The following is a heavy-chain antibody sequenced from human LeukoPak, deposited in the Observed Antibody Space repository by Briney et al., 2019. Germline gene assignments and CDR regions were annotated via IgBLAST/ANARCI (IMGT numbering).Heavy chain of an antibody. Sequence: LSLTCAVYGGSFSGYYWSWVRQAPGKGLEWVAVISYDGSNKYYADSVKGRFTISRDSSKNTLYLQMNSLRAEDTAVYYCARERIYYFDYWGQGTLVTVSS. V-gene: IGHV3-30*03. CDR2: ISYDGSNK. D-gene: IGHD2-15*01. CDR3: ARERIYYFDY. CDR1: GGSFSGYY. J-gene: IGHJ4*02.